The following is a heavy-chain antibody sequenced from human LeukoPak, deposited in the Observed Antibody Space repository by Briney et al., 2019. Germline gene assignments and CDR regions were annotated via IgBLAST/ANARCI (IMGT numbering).Heavy chain of an antibody. CDR3: ARERRYCSGDNCYSEHDY. CDR2: IHSGGSI. V-gene: IGHV3-53*01. Sequence: GGSLRLSCAVSGFTVSSNYMSWVRQAPGKGLEWVSLIHSGGSIDYADSLKDRFTISRDNSKNTVNLQINSLRPEDTAVYYCARERRYCSGDNCYSEHDYWGQGTLVIVSS. J-gene: IGHJ4*02. D-gene: IGHD2-15*01. CDR1: GFTVSSNY.